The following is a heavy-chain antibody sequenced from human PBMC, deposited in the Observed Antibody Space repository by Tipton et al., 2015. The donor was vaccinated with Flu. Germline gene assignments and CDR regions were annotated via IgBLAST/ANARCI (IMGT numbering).Heavy chain of an antibody. CDR1: GGSISSSSHY. V-gene: IGHV4-39*07. J-gene: IGHJ5*01. Sequence: LRLSCTVSGGSISSSSHYWGWIRQAPGRGLEWVGSIYYTGYPYYNSSLKSRLAMPIDTSKKQFSLRLSSVTAADTAVYYCAKVLFGWVESWAQGTLVTVSS. D-gene: IGHD3-16*01. CDR2: IYYTGYP. CDR3: AKVLFGWVES.